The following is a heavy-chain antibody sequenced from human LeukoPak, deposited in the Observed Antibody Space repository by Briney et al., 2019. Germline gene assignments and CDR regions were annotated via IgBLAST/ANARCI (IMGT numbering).Heavy chain of an antibody. J-gene: IGHJ4*02. CDR1: GFTFSSYD. CDR3: ARGSDGSGSYVDY. CDR2: IGTAGDT. D-gene: IGHD3-10*01. Sequence: GGSLRLSCAASGFTFSSYDMHWVRQATGKGLEWVSAIGTAGDTYYPGSVKGRFTISRENAKNSLYLQMNSLRAGDTAVYYCARGSDGSGSYVDYWGQGTLATVSS. V-gene: IGHV3-13*01.